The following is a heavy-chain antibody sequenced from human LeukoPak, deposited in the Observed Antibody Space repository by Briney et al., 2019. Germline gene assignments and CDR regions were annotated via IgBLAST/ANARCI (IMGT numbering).Heavy chain of an antibody. CDR2: INTGGSST. J-gene: IGHJ4*02. D-gene: IGHD1-14*01. CDR1: GFTFSSYW. CDR3: ARSNQADDY. V-gene: IGHV3-74*01. Sequence: GRSLRLSCAASGFTFSSYWMHWVRQVPGKGLVWLARINTGGSSTTYADSVKGRFTISRDNAKNMLYLQMDSQRDEDTGVYYCARSNQADDYWGQGTLVTVSS.